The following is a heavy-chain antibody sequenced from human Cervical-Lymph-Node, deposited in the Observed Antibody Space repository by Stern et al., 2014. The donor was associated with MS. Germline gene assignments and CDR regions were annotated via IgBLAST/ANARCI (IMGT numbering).Heavy chain of an antibody. V-gene: IGHV4-34*01. CDR2: IHPSGSP. Sequence: VQLQQWGAGLLKPSETLSLTCAIYGGSFSGHYCSWTRQAPGKGLEWIGEIHPSGSPYYNPSLKSRVTISADTSRNQLSLRLTSVTAADTAVYYCARGLDQYKGGDSWGQGTLVTVSS. D-gene: IGHD1-14*01. CDR1: GGSFSGHY. CDR3: ARGLDQYKGGDS. J-gene: IGHJ4*02.